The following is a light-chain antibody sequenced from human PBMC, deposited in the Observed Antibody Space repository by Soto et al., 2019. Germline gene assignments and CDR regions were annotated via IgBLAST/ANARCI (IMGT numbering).Light chain of an antibody. J-gene: IGKJ5*01. CDR3: QQGYSTPSIT. Sequence: DIQMTQSPSSLSASVGDRVTITCRASQSISIYLNWYQQKPGKAPKLLIYAASTLQSGVPSRFSGSGSGTDFTLTISSLQPEDFATYYCQQGYSTPSITFGQRTRLEIK. CDR2: AAS. CDR1: QSISIY. V-gene: IGKV1-39*01.